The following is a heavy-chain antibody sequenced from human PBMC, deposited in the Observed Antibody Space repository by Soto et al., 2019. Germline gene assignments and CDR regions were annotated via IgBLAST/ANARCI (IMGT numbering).Heavy chain of an antibody. Sequence: EVQLLESGGDLVQPGGSLRLSCVASGFTFSNYAMSWVRQAPGKRLEWVSGISVSGESTYYADSVEGRFTISRDNSKNMLYLHMNSLRVEDTAVYYCAKSEYCSGTNCYDWFDSWGHGILVTVSS. CDR2: ISVSGEST. CDR3: AKSEYCSGTNCYDWFDS. D-gene: IGHD2-2*01. CDR1: GFTFSNYA. J-gene: IGHJ5*01. V-gene: IGHV3-23*01.